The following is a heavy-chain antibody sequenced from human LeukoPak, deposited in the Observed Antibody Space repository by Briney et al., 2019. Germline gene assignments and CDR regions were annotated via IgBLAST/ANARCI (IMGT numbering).Heavy chain of an antibody. CDR2: IYYSGST. V-gene: IGHV4-59*01. D-gene: IGHD1-26*01. J-gene: IGHJ4*02. Sequence: SETLSLTCTVSGGSISSYYRNWIRQPPGKGLQWIGYIYYSGSTNYNPSLKSRVTISVDTSKNQFSLKLTSVTAADTAVYYCAGGSHGTDYWGQGTLVTVSS. CDR3: AGGSHGTDY. CDR1: GGSISSYY.